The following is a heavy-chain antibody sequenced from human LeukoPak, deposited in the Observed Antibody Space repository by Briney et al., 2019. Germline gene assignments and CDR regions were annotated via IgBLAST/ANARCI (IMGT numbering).Heavy chain of an antibody. Sequence: GGSLRLSCAASGFTFSSYAMSWVRQAPGKGLEWVSAISGSGGNTYYADSVKGRFTISRDNSKNTLYLQMNSLRAEDTAVYYCARDPYDSGSLDVWGQGTTVTVSS. CDR3: ARDPYDSGSLDV. D-gene: IGHD3-3*01. V-gene: IGHV3-23*01. CDR1: GFTFSSYA. CDR2: ISGSGGNT. J-gene: IGHJ6*02.